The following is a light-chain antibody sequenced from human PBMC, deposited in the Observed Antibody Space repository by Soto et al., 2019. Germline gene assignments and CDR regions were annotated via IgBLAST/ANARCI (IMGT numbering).Light chain of an antibody. CDR3: CSYAGSTTWV. CDR1: SSDIGSDKL. CDR2: EAF. Sequence: QSALTQPASVSGSPGQSITISCTGTSSDIGSDKLVSWYQQHPGRAPKIIIYEAFKRPLGVSNRFSGSRSGNTASLTISGLRGEDEADYYCCSYAGSTTWVFGGGTKVTVL. V-gene: IGLV2-23*01. J-gene: IGLJ3*02.